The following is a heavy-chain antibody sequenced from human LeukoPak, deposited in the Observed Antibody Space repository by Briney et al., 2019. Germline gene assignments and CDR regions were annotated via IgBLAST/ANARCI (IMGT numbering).Heavy chain of an antibody. CDR3: SRDSSSWSNLFWFDP. Sequence: ASVKVSCKASGYTFTGYYMNWVRQAPGQGLGWMGWINPNSGVANYAQQFQGRVTMTRATSISTAYMELSRLRSDDTAVYYCSRDSSSWSNLFWFDPWGQGTLVTVSS. CDR2: INPNSGVA. D-gene: IGHD6-13*01. V-gene: IGHV1-2*02. CDR1: GYTFTGYY. J-gene: IGHJ5*02.